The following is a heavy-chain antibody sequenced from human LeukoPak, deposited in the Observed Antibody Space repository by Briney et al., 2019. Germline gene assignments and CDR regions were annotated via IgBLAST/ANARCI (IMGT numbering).Heavy chain of an antibody. V-gene: IGHV1-46*01. Sequence: AASVKVSCKASGYTFTSYYMHWVRQAPGQGLEWMGIINPSGGSTSYAQKFQGRVTMTRDTSTSTVYMELSSLRSEDTAVYYCARDHVQGRIAVAGIDYWGQGTLVTVSS. D-gene: IGHD6-19*01. CDR1: GYTFTSYY. CDR2: INPSGGST. J-gene: IGHJ4*02. CDR3: ARDHVQGRIAVAGIDY.